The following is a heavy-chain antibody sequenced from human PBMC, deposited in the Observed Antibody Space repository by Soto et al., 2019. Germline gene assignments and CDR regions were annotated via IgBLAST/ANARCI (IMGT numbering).Heavy chain of an antibody. CDR3: ARGHIMADYGDHDWPHMDV. J-gene: IGHJ6*03. CDR1: GYTFTSYG. D-gene: IGHD4-17*01. V-gene: IGHV1-18*01. Sequence: ASVKVSCKASGYTFTSYGISWVRQAPGQGLEWMGWISAYNGNTNYAQKLQGRVTMTTNTSTSTAYMELSSLRSEDTAVYYCARGHIMADYGDHDWPHMDVWGKGTTVTVSS. CDR2: ISAYNGNT.